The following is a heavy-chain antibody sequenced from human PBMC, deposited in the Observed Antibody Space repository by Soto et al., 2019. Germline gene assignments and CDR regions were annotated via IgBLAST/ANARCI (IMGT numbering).Heavy chain of an antibody. CDR3: AKEVGGRMGYFQH. CDR1: GFTFDDYA. J-gene: IGHJ1*01. CDR2: ISWNSGNI. V-gene: IGHV3-9*01. D-gene: IGHD2-15*01. Sequence: GGSLRLSCAASGFTFDDYAMHWVRQAPGKGLEWVSGISWNSGNIGYADSVKGRFTISRDNAKNSLYLEMNSLRAEDTALYYCAKEVGGRMGYFQHWGQGTLVTVSS.